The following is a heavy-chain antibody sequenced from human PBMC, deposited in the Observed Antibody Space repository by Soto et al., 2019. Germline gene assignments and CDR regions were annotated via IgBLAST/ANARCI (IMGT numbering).Heavy chain of an antibody. J-gene: IGHJ4*02. CDR1: GGSISSGDYY. D-gene: IGHD3-22*01. CDR2: IYYSVST. Sequence: SETLSLTCTVSGGSISSGDYYWSWIRQPPGKGLEWIGYIYYSVSTYYNSSLKSRVTISVDTSKNQFSLKLSSVTAADTAIYYCARAGQGESRGYYHFDYWGQGTLVTVSS. V-gene: IGHV4-30-4*01. CDR3: ARAGQGESRGYYHFDY.